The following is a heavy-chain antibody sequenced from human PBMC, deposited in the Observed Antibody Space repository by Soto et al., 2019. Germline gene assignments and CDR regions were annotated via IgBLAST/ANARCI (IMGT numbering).Heavy chain of an antibody. D-gene: IGHD5-18*01. CDR3: TTGGSRPVPAGYSYGYWDY. J-gene: IGHJ4*02. Sequence: GGSLRLSCAASGFTFSNAWMNWVRQAPGKGLEWVGRIKSKTDGGTTDYAAPVKGRFTISRDDSKNTLYLQMNSLKTEDTAVYYCTTGGSRPVPAGYSYGYWDYWGQGTLVTSPQ. CDR2: IKSKTDGGTT. V-gene: IGHV3-15*07. CDR1: GFTFSNAW.